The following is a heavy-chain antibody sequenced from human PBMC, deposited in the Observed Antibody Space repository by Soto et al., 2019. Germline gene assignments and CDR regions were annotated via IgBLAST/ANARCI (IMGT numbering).Heavy chain of an antibody. Sequence: SETQSLTYAVSGGTISSRGYSWICIRQPPGKGLEWIGYIYYSGSTNYNPSLKSRVTISVDTSKNQFSLKLSSVTAADTAVYYCARDLTYFDFFTGYEWYYGMDFWGQGTTVTV. V-gene: IGHV4-61*08. CDR2: IYYSGST. CDR3: ARDLTYFDFFTGYEWYYGMDF. J-gene: IGHJ6*02. D-gene: IGHD3-9*01. CDR1: GGTISSRGYS.